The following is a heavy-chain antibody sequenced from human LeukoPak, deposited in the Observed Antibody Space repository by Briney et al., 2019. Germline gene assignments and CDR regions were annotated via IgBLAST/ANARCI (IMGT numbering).Heavy chain of an antibody. V-gene: IGHV3-30-3*01. Sequence: PGRSLRLSCAASGFIFHDYVMNWVRQAPGKGLEWVAVTSFDESTKHYADSVQGRFTIFRDNSKNTLYLQMNSLRAEDTAVYFCARDAGWLRSFDYWGQGTLVTVSS. CDR3: ARDAGWLRSFDY. CDR1: GFIFHDYV. J-gene: IGHJ4*02. CDR2: TSFDESTK. D-gene: IGHD5-12*01.